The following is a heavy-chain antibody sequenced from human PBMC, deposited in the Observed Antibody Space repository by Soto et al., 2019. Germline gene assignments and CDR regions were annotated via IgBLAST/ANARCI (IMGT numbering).Heavy chain of an antibody. J-gene: IGHJ4*02. CDR2: IYYTGNT. V-gene: IGHV4-59*13. D-gene: IGHD3-10*01. Sequence: TLSLTCTVTGGSISTYYWSWIRQPPGKGLEWIGHIYYTGNTNYNPSLKSRVTISVDTSKNQFSLKLSSVTAADTAVYYCARDRYYGSGSFGYWGQGTLVTVSS. CDR1: GGSISTYY. CDR3: ARDRYYGSGSFGY.